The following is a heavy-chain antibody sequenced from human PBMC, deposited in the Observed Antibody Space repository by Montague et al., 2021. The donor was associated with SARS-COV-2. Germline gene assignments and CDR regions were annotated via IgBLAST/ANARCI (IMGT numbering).Heavy chain of an antibody. D-gene: IGHD3-3*01. Sequence: SLRLSCAASGFTFSSYWMSWVRHAPGKGLEWVSNIKQDGSEQYYVDSVKGRFTISRDNAKNSLYLQMNSLRAEDTAVYYCARDSFWSSYYTDYYGMDVWGQGTTVTVSS. J-gene: IGHJ6*02. V-gene: IGHV3-7*01. CDR1: GFTFSSYW. CDR3: ARDSFWSSYYTDYYGMDV. CDR2: IKQDGSEQ.